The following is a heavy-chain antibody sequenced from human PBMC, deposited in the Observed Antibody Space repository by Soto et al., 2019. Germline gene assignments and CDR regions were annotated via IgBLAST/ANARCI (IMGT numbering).Heavy chain of an antibody. J-gene: IGHJ4*02. CDR3: ARQRQWLVRGDFDY. CDR2: IYYSGST. CDR1: GGSISSSSYY. D-gene: IGHD6-19*01. Sequence: QLQLQESGPGLVKPSETLSLTCTVSGGSISSSSYYWGWIRQPPGKGLEWIGSIYYSGSTYYNPSLKSEVTISVDTSKNEFSLKLSSVTAADTDVYYCARQRQWLVRGDFDYWGQGTLVTVSS. V-gene: IGHV4-39*01.